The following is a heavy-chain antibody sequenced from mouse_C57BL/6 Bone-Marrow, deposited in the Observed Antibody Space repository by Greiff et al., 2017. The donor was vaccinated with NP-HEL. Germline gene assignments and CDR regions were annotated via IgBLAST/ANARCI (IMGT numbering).Heavy chain of an antibody. Sequence: EVQLQQSGAELVRPGASVKLSCTASGFTFKDDYMHWVKQRPEQGLEWIGWIDPENGDTEYASKFQGKATITVDTSSNTAYLQLSSLTSEDTADYYCTTYVIDYWGQGTTLTVSS. J-gene: IGHJ2*01. CDR2: IDPENGDT. CDR3: TTYVIDY. CDR1: GFTFKDDY. V-gene: IGHV14-4*01. D-gene: IGHD2-10*02.